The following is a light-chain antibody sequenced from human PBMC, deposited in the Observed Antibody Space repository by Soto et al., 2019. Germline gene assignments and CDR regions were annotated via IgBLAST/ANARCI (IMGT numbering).Light chain of an antibody. CDR2: AAS. V-gene: IGKV1-17*01. Sequence: EIQMTQSPSSLSASVGDRVTITCRASQGIRIDLGWYQQKPGKAPKRLIYAASSLQRGVPSRFSGSGFGTEFTLTISSLQPEDFATYYCLQHNTYPLTFGGGTKVEI. J-gene: IGKJ4*01. CDR3: LQHNTYPLT. CDR1: QGIRID.